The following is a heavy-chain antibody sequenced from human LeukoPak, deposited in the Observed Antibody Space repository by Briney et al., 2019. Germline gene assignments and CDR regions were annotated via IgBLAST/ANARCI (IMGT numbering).Heavy chain of an antibody. V-gene: IGHV3-53*01. CDR3: ARGGAVAGTLDY. Sequence: GGSLRLSCAASGFTVSSNYMSCVRQAPGKWLECVSFIYSGGSTYYADSVKGRFTISRDNSKNTLYLQMNSLRAEDTAVYYCARGGAVAGTLDYWGQGTLVTVSS. CDR1: GFTVSSNY. D-gene: IGHD6-19*01. CDR2: IYSGGST. J-gene: IGHJ4*02.